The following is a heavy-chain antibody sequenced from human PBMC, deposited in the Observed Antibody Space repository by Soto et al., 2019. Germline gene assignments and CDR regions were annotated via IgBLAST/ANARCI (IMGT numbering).Heavy chain of an antibody. CDR2: INAGNGNT. Sequence: ASVKVSCKAPGYTFTSYAMHWVRQAPGQRLEWMGWINAGNGNTKYSQKYQGRVTITRDTSASTAYMELSGLRSEDTAVYYCARSIVVVTALDYWGQGTLVTVSS. CDR3: ARSIVVVTALDY. J-gene: IGHJ4*02. V-gene: IGHV1-3*01. D-gene: IGHD2-21*02. CDR1: GYTFTSYA.